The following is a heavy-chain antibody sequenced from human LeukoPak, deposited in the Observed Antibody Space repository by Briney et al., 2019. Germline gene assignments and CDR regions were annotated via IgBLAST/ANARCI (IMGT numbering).Heavy chain of an antibody. CDR3: AGCGDLDY. CDR1: GVSITSGDFY. Sequence: PSETLSLTCTISGVSITSGDFYWSWIRQPPGKGLEWVGFSYYSGGTYYNPSLKSRVTISLDTSKNRFSLRLTSVTAADTAVYYCAGCGDLDYWGQGTLVTVSS. J-gene: IGHJ4*02. CDR2: SYYSGGT. D-gene: IGHD4-17*01. V-gene: IGHV4-30-4*01.